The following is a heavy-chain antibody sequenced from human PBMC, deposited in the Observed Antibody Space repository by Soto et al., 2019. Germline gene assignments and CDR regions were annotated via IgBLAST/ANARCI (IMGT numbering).Heavy chain of an antibody. CDR2: SYPGESDT. CDR1: GYSFTSYW. CDR3: ARHRHAARNYCYYGMDL. D-gene: IGHD6-6*01. V-gene: IGHV5-51*01. Sequence: GESLKISCKGSGYSFTSYWRGWVRQMPGKGLEWMVSSYPGESDTRYSPSFQGQVTISADKSISTAYLQMSSLKASDTAMYYCARHRHAARNYCYYGMDLWGQGTTATVSS. J-gene: IGHJ6*02.